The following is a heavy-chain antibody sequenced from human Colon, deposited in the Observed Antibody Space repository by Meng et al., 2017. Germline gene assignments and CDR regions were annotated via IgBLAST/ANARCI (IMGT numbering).Heavy chain of an antibody. CDR1: GFTFSSYW. D-gene: IGHD6-13*01. Sequence: EVQLVESGGGLVQPGGFLRLACAASGFTFSSYWMEWVRQAPGKGLVWVSRINGDGSSTNYADSVRGRFTISRDDSNNMLFLEMDSLRGEDTALYYCARGGIGEAGLDYWGQGALVTVSS. V-gene: IGHV3-74*01. CDR2: INGDGSST. J-gene: IGHJ4*02. CDR3: ARGGIGEAGLDY.